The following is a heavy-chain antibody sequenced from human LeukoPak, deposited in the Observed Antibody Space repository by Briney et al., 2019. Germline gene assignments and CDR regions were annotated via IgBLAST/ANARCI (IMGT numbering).Heavy chain of an antibody. CDR2: ISSSSSYI. CDR3: AREALSSVDY. D-gene: IGHD2-8*01. CDR1: GFTFRTYT. V-gene: IGHV3-21*01. J-gene: IGHJ4*02. Sequence: GGSLRPSCAASGFTFRTYTMHWVRQAPGKGLEWVSSISSSSSYIYYADSLKGRFTISRDNAKNSLLLQMNSLRAEDTAVYYCAREALSSVDYWGQGTLVTVSS.